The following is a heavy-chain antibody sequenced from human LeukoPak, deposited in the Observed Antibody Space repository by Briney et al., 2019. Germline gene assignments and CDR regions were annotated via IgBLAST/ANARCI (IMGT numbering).Heavy chain of an antibody. J-gene: IGHJ5*02. CDR3: ARGSITMVRGVFANWFDP. CDR1: GGSFSGYY. Sequence: SETLSLTCAVYGGSFSGYYWSWIRQPPGKGLEWIGGINHSGSTNYNPSLKSRVTISVDTSKNQFSLKLSSVTAADTAVYYCARGSITMVRGVFANWFDPWGQGTLVTVSS. D-gene: IGHD3-10*01. CDR2: INHSGST. V-gene: IGHV4-34*01.